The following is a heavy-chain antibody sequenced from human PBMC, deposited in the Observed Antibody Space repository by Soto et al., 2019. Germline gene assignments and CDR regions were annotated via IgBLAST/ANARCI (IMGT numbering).Heavy chain of an antibody. V-gene: IGHV3-30*04. CDR3: ARGGRLRHFDY. CDR1: GFTFSSYA. J-gene: IGHJ4*02. CDR2: ISYDGSDK. D-gene: IGHD5-12*01. Sequence: QVQVVESGGGVVQPGRALRLSCAASGFTFSSYAMHWVRQAPGKGLEWVAIISYDGSDKYYADSVKGRFTISRDNSKNTLYLQMNSLRTEDTAVYDCARGGRLRHFDYWGQGTLVTVSS.